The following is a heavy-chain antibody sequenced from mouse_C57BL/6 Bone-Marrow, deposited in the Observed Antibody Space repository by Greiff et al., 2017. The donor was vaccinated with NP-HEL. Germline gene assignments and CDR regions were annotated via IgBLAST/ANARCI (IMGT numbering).Heavy chain of an antibody. CDR1: GYTFTSYW. V-gene: IGHV1-52*01. Sequence: QVQLQQPGAELVRPGSSVKLSCKASGYTFTSYWMQWVKQRPIQGLEWIGNIDPSDSDTHYNQKFKDKATLTVDTSSSTAYMQLSSLTSEDSAVYYCARGGCEVLAWYAYWGQGTLVTVSA. J-gene: IGHJ3*01. CDR3: ARGGCEVLAWYAY. CDR2: IDPSDSDT.